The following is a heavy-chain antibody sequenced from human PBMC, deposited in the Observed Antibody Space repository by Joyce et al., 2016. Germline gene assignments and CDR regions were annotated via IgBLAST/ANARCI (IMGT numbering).Heavy chain of an antibody. Sequence: QGQLVESGGGVVQTGRSLRFSCAASGFTFSNYGMHWVRQAPGRGLEWVAIISYDGSNKHYGDSVKGRFAISRDNAKNTLYLQMNSLRAEDTAVYYCAGGILTGYFDYWGQGTLVTVSS. CDR1: GFTFSNYG. V-gene: IGHV3-30*03. CDR2: ISYDGSNK. J-gene: IGHJ4*02. CDR3: AGGILTGYFDY. D-gene: IGHD3-9*01.